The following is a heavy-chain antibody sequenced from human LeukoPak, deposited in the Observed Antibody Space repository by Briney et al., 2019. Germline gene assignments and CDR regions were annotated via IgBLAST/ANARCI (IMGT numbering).Heavy chain of an antibody. Sequence: SETVSLTCTVSGGTISSSSYYWGWIRQPPGKGLEWIGSIYYSGSTYYNPSLKSRVTISVDTSKNQFSLKLSSVTAADTAVYYCARHGEQQLVFFDYWGQGTLVTVSS. D-gene: IGHD6-13*01. J-gene: IGHJ4*02. V-gene: IGHV4-39*01. CDR3: ARHGEQQLVFFDY. CDR2: IYYSGST. CDR1: GGTISSSSYY.